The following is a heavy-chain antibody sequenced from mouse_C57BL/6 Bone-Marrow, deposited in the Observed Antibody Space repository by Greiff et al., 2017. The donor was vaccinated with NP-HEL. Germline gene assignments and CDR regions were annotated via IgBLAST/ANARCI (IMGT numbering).Heavy chain of an antibody. V-gene: IGHV14-4*01. Sequence: EVKLEESGAELVRPGASVKLSCTASGFNIKDDYMHWVKQRPEQGLEWIGWIDPENGDTEYASKFQGKATITADTSSNTAYLQLSSLTSEDTAVYYCTPTMVTSFDYWGQGTTLTVSS. CDR1: GFNIKDDY. CDR2: IDPENGDT. CDR3: TPTMVTSFDY. D-gene: IGHD2-9*01. J-gene: IGHJ2*01.